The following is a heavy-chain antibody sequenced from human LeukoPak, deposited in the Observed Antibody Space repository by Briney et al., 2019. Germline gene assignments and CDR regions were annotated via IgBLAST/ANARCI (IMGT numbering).Heavy chain of an antibody. D-gene: IGHD6-6*01. Sequence: SETLPLTCTVSGGSISFYYWSWIRQPPGKGLEWIGEINQSGSTNYNPSLESRVTISVDTSKNQFSLKLSSVTAADTAVYYCARDSIDWDSFDYWGQGTLVTVSS. CDR3: ARDSIDWDSFDY. J-gene: IGHJ4*02. CDR1: GGSISFYY. CDR2: INQSGST. V-gene: IGHV4-59*01.